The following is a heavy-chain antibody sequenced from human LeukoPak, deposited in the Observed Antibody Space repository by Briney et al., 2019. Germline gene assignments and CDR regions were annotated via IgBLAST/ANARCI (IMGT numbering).Heavy chain of an antibody. J-gene: IGHJ4*02. CDR3: ARGGPSATIFGGADY. CDR1: GYTFTGYY. V-gene: IGHV1-2*06. Sequence: GASVKVSCKASGYTFTGYYMHWVRQAPGQGLEWMGRINPNSGGTNYAQKFQGRVTMTRDTSISTAYMELSRLRSVDTAVYYCARGGPSATIFGGADYWGQGTLVTVSS. CDR2: INPNSGGT. D-gene: IGHD3-3*01.